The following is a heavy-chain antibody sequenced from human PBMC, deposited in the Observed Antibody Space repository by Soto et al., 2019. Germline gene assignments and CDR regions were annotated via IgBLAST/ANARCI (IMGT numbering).Heavy chain of an antibody. J-gene: IGHJ6*03. Sequence: SETLSLTCTVSGGSISSYYWSWIRQPPGKGLEWIGYIYYSGSTNYNPSLKSRVTISVDTSKNQFSLKLSSVTAADTAVYYCARYSVAAAGTLPYYYYYMDVWGKGTTVTVS. D-gene: IGHD6-13*01. CDR3: ARYSVAAAGTLPYYYYYMDV. V-gene: IGHV4-59*08. CDR1: GGSISSYY. CDR2: IYYSGST.